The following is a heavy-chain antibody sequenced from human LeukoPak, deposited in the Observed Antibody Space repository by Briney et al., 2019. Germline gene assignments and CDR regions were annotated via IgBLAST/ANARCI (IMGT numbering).Heavy chain of an antibody. J-gene: IGHJ1*01. CDR1: GFTFDNYA. Sequence: PGGSLRLSCAASGFTFDNYAMPWVRHAPGKGLEWVSGISWNSGSIGYADSVKGRFTISRDNAKNSLYLQMNSLRAEDTALYYCAKDRGSYWSSTSCSRALFQHWGQGTLVTVSS. D-gene: IGHD2-2*01. V-gene: IGHV3-9*01. CDR2: ISWNSGSI. CDR3: AKDRGSYWSSTSCSRALFQH.